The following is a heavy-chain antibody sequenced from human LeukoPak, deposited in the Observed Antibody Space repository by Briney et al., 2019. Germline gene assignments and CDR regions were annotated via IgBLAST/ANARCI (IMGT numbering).Heavy chain of an antibody. CDR1: GYTFSGYY. CDR2: INPKSGGT. CDR3: ARDSKVITMVRGVINNYFDY. Sequence: GASVKVSCKASGYTFSGYYMHWVRQAPGQGLEWMGWINPKSGGTNEAQKFHDRVTMTRDTSIRTAYMEVSRLRSDDTAVYYCARDSKVITMVRGVINNYFDYWGQGTLVTVSS. J-gene: IGHJ4*02. D-gene: IGHD3-10*01. V-gene: IGHV1-2*02.